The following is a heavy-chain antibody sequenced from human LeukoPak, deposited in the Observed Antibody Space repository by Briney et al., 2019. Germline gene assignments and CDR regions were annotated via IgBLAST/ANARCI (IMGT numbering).Heavy chain of an antibody. CDR3: ARSEYCSGGSCYPYYFDY. CDR2: MYYSGST. Sequence: PSETLSLTCTVSGGSISSYYCSWIRQPPGKGLEWIGYMYYSGSTNYNPSLKSRVTISVDTSKNQFSLKLSSVTAADTAVYYCARSEYCSGGSCYPYYFDYWGQGTLVTVSS. V-gene: IGHV4-59*08. J-gene: IGHJ4*02. D-gene: IGHD2-15*01. CDR1: GGSISSYY.